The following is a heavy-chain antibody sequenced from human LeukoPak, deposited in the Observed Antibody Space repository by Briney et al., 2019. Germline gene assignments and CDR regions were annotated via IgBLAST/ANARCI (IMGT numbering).Heavy chain of an antibody. D-gene: IGHD6-13*01. J-gene: IGHJ4*02. CDR1: GYTLTELS. Sequence: ASVNVSCKVSGYTLTELSMHWVRQAPGKGLEWMGCFDPEDGETIYAQKFQGRVTMTEDTSTDTAYMELSSLRSEDTAVYYCAIPPTGPPYSSSWYRYWGQGTLVTVSS. CDR3: AIPPTGPPYSSSWYRY. V-gene: IGHV1-24*01. CDR2: FDPEDGET.